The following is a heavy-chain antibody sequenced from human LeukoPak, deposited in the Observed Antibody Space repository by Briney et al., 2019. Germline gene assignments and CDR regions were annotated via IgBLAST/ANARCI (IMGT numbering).Heavy chain of an antibody. J-gene: IGHJ4*02. CDR3: ARDLSWCPDY. CDR1: APSFSGFC. CDR2: IWSNGNTK. D-gene: IGHD2-8*01. Sequence: GRCLSPAWALAAPSFSGFCTGCVRHAPHEWLGWVAVIWSNGNTKYSAVSGKGRFTISRDNSQNTLCLQMNSLRTEAAAVYYCARDLSWCPDYWGQGTLVTVSS. V-gene: IGHV3-33*01.